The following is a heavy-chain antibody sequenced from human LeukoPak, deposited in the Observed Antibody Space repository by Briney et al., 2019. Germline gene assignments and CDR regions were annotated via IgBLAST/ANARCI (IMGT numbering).Heavy chain of an antibody. D-gene: IGHD1-26*01. CDR3: ARAGLGSYPPFDY. V-gene: IGHV1-2*02. J-gene: IGHJ4*02. CDR2: INPNSGGT. CDR1: GYTFTGYY. Sequence: ASVKVSCKASGYTFTGYYMHWVRQAPGQGLEWMGWINPNSGGTNYAQKFQGRVTMTRDTSISTVYMELSRLRSDDTAVYYCARAGLGSYPPFDYWGQGTLVTVSS.